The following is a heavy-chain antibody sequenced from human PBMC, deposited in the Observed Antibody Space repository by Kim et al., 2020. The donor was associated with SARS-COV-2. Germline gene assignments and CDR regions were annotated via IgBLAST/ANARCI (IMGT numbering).Heavy chain of an antibody. CDR3: AKDPEMYYYDSSGYYPLDYYYGMDV. D-gene: IGHD3-22*01. CDR1: GFTFSSYG. V-gene: IGHV3-30*18. CDR2: ISYDGSNK. Sequence: GGSLRLSCAASGFTFSSYGMHWVRQAPGKGLEWVAVISYDGSNKYYADSVKGRFTISRDNSKNTLYLQMNSLRAEDTAVYYCAKDPEMYYYDSSGYYPLDYYYGMDVWGQGTTVTVSS. J-gene: IGHJ6*02.